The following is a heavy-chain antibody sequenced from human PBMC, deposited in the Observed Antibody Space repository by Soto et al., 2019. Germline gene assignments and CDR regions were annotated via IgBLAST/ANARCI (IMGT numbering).Heavy chain of an antibody. CDR2: INHSGST. CDR3: ARVFRSSWYGGYYYGMDV. Sequence: XETLCLTCSVYGGSFSGYYWSWIRQPPGKGLEWIGEINHSGSTNYNPSLKSRVTISVDTSKNQFSLKLSSVTAADTAVYYCARVFRSSWYGGYYYGMDVWGQGSTVTVSS. J-gene: IGHJ6*02. D-gene: IGHD6-13*01. CDR1: GGSFSGYY. V-gene: IGHV4-34*01.